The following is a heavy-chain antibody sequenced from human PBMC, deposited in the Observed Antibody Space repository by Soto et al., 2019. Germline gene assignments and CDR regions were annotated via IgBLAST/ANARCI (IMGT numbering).Heavy chain of an antibody. Sequence: GESLKISCKGSGYSFTTSWIGWVRQMPGKGLEWIGIIFPDDSDTRYSPSFQGHVTISVDKSISTAYLQWSGLKASDTAMYYCARNNSYRYDNRNYEYRFDYWGQGTPGTVSS. J-gene: IGHJ4*02. CDR2: IFPDDSDT. CDR3: ARNNSYRYDNRNYEYRFDY. V-gene: IGHV5-51*01. D-gene: IGHD3-22*01. CDR1: GYSFTTSW.